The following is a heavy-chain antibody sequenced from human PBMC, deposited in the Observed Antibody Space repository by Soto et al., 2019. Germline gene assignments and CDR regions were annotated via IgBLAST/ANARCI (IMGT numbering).Heavy chain of an antibody. CDR2: IYYSGST. CDR3: AGRDCSGTNCYYLDYYYMDV. V-gene: IGHV4-59*08. D-gene: IGHD2-2*01. Sequence: QVQLQESGPGLVRPSETLSLTCTVSGGSFSSYYWTWIRQSPGKGLEWIGYIYYSGSTDYNPSLRVRLAISIDTSKNQFSRRLNSMTAADTAVYYCAGRDCSGTNCYYLDYYYMDVWGKGTTVTVSS. CDR1: GGSFSSYY. J-gene: IGHJ6*03.